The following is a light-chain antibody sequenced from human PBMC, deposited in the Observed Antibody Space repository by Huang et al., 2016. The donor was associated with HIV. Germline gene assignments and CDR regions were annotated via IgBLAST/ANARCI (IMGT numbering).Light chain of an antibody. Sequence: DIQMTQSPSSLSASVGDRVTITCQASQDISNYLNWYQHKPGKAPKFLIYDASNLETGVPSRFSGSGSGTDFTVTISSLQPEDIATYYCQHQTTFGQGTKVEIK. CDR2: DAS. J-gene: IGKJ1*01. V-gene: IGKV1-33*01. CDR3: QHQTT. CDR1: QDISNY.